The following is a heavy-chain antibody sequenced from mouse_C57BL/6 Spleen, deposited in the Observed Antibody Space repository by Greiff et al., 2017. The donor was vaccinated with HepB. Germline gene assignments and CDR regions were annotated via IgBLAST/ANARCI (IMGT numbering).Heavy chain of an antibody. CDR1: GYTFTSYW. D-gene: IGHD2-1*01. CDR2: IHPNSGST. V-gene: IGHV1-64*01. J-gene: IGHJ3*01. CDR3: AREGGGLLRFAY. Sequence: VQLQQSGAELVKPGASVKLSCKASGYTFTSYWMHWVKQRPGQGLEWIGMIHPNSGSTNYNEKFKSKSTLTVDKSSSTAYMQLSSLTSEDSAVYYCAREGGGLLRFAYWGQGTLVTVSA.